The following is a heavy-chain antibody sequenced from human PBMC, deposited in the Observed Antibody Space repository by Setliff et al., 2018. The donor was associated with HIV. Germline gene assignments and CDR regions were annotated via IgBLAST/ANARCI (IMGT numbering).Heavy chain of an antibody. Sequence: PSETLSLTCTVSGGSISCHYWGWIRQPPGKALEWIGSIYYSGSTNYNPSLKSRVTISVDTSKNQFSLKLTSVTAADTAMYYCASRIYYCDESRVLREEGFVPWGQGTLVTVSS. CDR1: GGSISCHY. D-gene: IGHD3-10*01. CDR2: IYYSGST. J-gene: IGHJ5*02. CDR3: ASRIYYCDESRVLREEGFVP. V-gene: IGHV4-59*08.